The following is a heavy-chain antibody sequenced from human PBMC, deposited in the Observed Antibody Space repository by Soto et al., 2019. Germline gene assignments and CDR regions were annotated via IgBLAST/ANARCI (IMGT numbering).Heavy chain of an antibody. D-gene: IGHD4-17*01. CDR3: ARGTTAHYYYYYGMDV. V-gene: IGHV3-30-3*01. J-gene: IGHJ6*02. CDR2: ISYDGSNK. CDR1: GFTFSSYA. Sequence: QVQLVESGGGVVQPGRSLRLSCAASGFTFSSYAMHWVRQAPGKGLEWVAVISYDGSNKYYADSVKGRFTISRDNSKNTLYLQMNSLRAEDTAVYYCARGTTAHYYYYYGMDVWGQGTTVTVSS.